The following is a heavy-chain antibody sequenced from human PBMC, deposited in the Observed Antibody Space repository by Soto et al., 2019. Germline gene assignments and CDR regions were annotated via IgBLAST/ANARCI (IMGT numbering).Heavy chain of an antibody. CDR2: IYYGGST. CDR3: ARGQLLHYQYGLDV. Sequence: QVQLQESGPALVRPSDSLSLMCSVSGVPITTFYWSWIRQAPGKGLEYIGYIYYGGSTHYNPALTSRVTISVDTANNEFSLKLRSVTAADTAAYYCARGQLLHYQYGLDVWGQGTTVTVSS. V-gene: IGHV4-59*07. J-gene: IGHJ6*02. D-gene: IGHD3-10*01. CDR1: GVPITTFY.